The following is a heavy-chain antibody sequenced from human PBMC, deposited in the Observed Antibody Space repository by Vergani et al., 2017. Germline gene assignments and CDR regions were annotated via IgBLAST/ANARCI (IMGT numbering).Heavy chain of an antibody. D-gene: IGHD5-12*01. CDR2: ISGSGGST. V-gene: IGHV3-23*01. CDR1: GFTFNHYA. CDR3: AKANPRNSGYDYLYYYHAMDI. J-gene: IGHJ6*02. Sequence: EVQLLEPGGDLVQPGGSLRLSCAASGFTFNHYAMNWVRQAPGKGLEWVSGISGSGGSTYYAGSVKGRFTISRDSSKNTRYLQMNSLSAGDPAVYYCAKANPRNSGYDYLYYYHAMDIWGQGTTVTVSS.